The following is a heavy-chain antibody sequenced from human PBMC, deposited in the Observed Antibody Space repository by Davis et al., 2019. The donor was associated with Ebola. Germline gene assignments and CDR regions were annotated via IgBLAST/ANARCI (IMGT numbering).Heavy chain of an antibody. CDR1: GFTFSSYD. CDR2: IGTAGDP. V-gene: IGHV3-13*05. D-gene: IGHD3-22*01. CDR3: ARAPGYYDSSRMDY. Sequence: GESLKISCAASGFTFSSYDMHWVRQATGKGLEWVSAIGTAGDPYYPGSVKGRFTISRENAKNSLYLQMNSLRAGDTAVYYCARAPGYYDSSRMDYWGQGTLVTVSS. J-gene: IGHJ4*02.